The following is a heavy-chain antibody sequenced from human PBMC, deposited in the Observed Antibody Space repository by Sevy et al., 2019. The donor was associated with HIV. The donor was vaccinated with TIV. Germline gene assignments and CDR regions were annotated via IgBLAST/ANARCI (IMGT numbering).Heavy chain of an antibody. V-gene: IGHV3-49*03. D-gene: IGHD5-12*01. CDR3: TRDLSRVATPYYYYYYMDV. Sequence: GGSLRLSCTASGFTFGDYAMSWFRQAPGKGLEWVGFIRSKAYGGTTEYAASVKGRFTISRDDSKSIAYLQMNSLKTEDTAVYYCTRDLSRVATPYYYYYYMDVWGKRTTVTVSS. CDR2: IRSKAYGGTT. CDR1: GFTFGDYA. J-gene: IGHJ6*03.